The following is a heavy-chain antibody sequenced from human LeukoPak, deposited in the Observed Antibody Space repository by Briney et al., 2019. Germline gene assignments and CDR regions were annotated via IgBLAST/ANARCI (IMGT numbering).Heavy chain of an antibody. V-gene: IGHV3-7*03. Sequence: GGSLRLSCAASGFILSNHWMTWVRQAPGKGPEWVANVNKDGSEKYYVDSVKGRFTISRDTAKNSLYLQMNNLRAEDTALYYCARNNDMDVWGQGTTVIVSS. CDR2: VNKDGSEK. CDR3: ARNNDMDV. J-gene: IGHJ6*02. D-gene: IGHD1/OR15-1a*01. CDR1: GFILSNHW.